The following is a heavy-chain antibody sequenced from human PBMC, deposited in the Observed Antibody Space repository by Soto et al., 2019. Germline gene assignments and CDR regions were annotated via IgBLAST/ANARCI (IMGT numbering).Heavy chain of an antibody. D-gene: IGHD3-16*01. Sequence: QVQLVQSGAEVKKPGSSVKFSCKASGGTFSSHAIIWVRQAPGQGLEWMGGIIPFFKATNYAQQFQGRVRITADDSTSTAYMDLYSLRSEDTAVYYCARDVPLNYYDGTFSYYAMDVWGQGTTVTVSS. CDR3: ARDVPLNYYDGTFSYYAMDV. CDR1: GGTFSSHA. CDR2: IIPFFKAT. V-gene: IGHV1-69*01. J-gene: IGHJ6*02.